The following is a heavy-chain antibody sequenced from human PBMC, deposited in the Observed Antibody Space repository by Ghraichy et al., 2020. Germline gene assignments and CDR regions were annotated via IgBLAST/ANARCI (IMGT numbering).Heavy chain of an antibody. CDR3: VRPYGSGSYSAFDY. V-gene: IGHV4-39*01. Sequence: SETLSLTCIVSGVSITSSSYDWGWIRQPPGKGLEWIGSIYYSGNIYYNPSLKSRVTISVDTSKNQFSLKVSSVTAADTAVYYCVRPYGSGSYSAFDYWGQGNLVTVSS. CDR1: GVSITSSSYD. J-gene: IGHJ4*02. D-gene: IGHD3-10*01. CDR2: IYYSGNI.